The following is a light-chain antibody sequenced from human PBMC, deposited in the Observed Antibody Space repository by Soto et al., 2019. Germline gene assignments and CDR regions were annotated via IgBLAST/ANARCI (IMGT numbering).Light chain of an antibody. J-gene: IGKJ2*01. CDR3: QQRSNWPPMYT. CDR2: DAT. CDR1: QSVNSY. Sequence: EIVLTQSPATLSLSPEERATLSCRASQSVNSYLAWYQQKPGQPPRLLIYDATDRATGIPARFSGSGSGTDFTLTISSLEPEDFGVYYCQQRSNWPPMYTFGQGTKLEIK. V-gene: IGKV3-11*01.